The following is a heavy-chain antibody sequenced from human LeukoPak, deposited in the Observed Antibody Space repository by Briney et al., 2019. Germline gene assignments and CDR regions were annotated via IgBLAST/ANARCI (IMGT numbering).Heavy chain of an antibody. CDR3: ARGWLRFGEYYFDY. CDR1: GYTFTGYY. J-gene: IGHJ4*02. CDR2: INPNSGGT. V-gene: IGHV1-2*02. D-gene: IGHD3-10*01. Sequence: ASVKVSCKASGYTFTGYYMHWVRQAPGQGLEWMGWINPNSGGTNYAQKFQGRVTMTRDTSISTAYMELSRLRSDDTAVYYCARGWLRFGEYYFDYWGQGTLVTVSS.